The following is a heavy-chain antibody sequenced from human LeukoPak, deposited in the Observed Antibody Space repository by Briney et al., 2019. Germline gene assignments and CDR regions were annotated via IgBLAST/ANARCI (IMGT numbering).Heavy chain of an antibody. CDR1: GGSFSGYY. CDR3: ARASGYTYYYGSGIGSYFDY. CDR2: INHSGST. D-gene: IGHD3-10*01. J-gene: IGHJ4*02. V-gene: IGHV4-34*01. Sequence: SETLSLTCAVYGGSFSGYYWSWIRQPPGKGLEWIGEINHSGSTNYNPSLKSRVTISVDTSKNQFSLKLSSVTAADTAVYYCARASGYTYYYGSGIGSYFDYWGQGTLVTVPS.